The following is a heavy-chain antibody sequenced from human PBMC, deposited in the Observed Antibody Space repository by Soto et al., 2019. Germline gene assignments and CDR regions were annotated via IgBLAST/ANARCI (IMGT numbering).Heavy chain of an antibody. D-gene: IGHD4-17*01. Sequence: GASVKLSCKASGGTFSSYAISWVRQAPGQGLEWMGGIIPIFGTANYVQKFQGRVTITADESTSTAYMELSSLRSEDTAVYYCARDRGDDYGDSRGMDVWGQGTTVTVFS. CDR1: GGTFSSYA. J-gene: IGHJ6*02. CDR2: IIPIFGTA. CDR3: ARDRGDDYGDSRGMDV. V-gene: IGHV1-69*13.